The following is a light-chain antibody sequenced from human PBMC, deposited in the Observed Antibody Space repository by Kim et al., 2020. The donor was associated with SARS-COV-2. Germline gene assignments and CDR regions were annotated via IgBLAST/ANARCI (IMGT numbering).Light chain of an antibody. CDR3: QQYKNWPLT. CDR1: TITNNN. CDR2: GAC. J-gene: IGKJ4*01. V-gene: IGKV3-15*01. Sequence: ETPAEEANLSCRTSTITNNNSAWYHQKPGQATRLLIYGACTRATGIPARFSGSGSGAEFSLTISSLQSEDFAVYYCQQYKNWPLTFGGGTKVDIK.